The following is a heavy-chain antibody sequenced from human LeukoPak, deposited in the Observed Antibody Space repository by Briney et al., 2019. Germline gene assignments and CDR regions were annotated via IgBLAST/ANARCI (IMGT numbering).Heavy chain of an antibody. CDR1: GFTFSSYS. V-gene: IGHV3-21*01. Sequence: GGSLRLSCAASGFTFSSYSMNWVRQAPGQGLEWVSSISSSSSYIYYAGSVQCRFTISRDNAKNSLYLQMISLRAEDTAVYYCAYYGGGGSHNPPYFDYWGQGTLVTVSS. J-gene: IGHJ4*02. CDR3: AYYGGGGSHNPPYFDY. D-gene: IGHD1-26*01. CDR2: ISSSSSYI.